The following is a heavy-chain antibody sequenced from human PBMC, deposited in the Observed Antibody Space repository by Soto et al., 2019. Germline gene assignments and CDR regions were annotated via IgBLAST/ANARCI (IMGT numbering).Heavy chain of an antibody. D-gene: IGHD2-15*01. CDR3: ASEVSSTDGMDV. CDR1: GNASVSSSSYY. CDR2: ITYTGNT. Sequence: AETLSLPCTVSGNASVSSSSYYWGWIRQHPGKGLEWIGSITYTGNTSYSPSFRSRLTISVDTSKSPFSLKLRSVTAADTATYYCASEVSSTDGMDVWGQGTTVTVSS. J-gene: IGHJ6*02. V-gene: IGHV4-39*01.